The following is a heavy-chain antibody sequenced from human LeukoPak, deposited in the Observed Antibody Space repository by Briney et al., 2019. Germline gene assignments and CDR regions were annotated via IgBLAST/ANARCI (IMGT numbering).Heavy chain of an antibody. Sequence: PSETLSLTCAVYGGSFSGYYWSWIRRPPGKGLEWIGEINHSGSTNYNPSLKSRVTISVDTSKNQFSLKLSSVTAADTAVYYCARIRVRLGELSLPDYRGEGTLVTVSS. J-gene: IGHJ4*02. CDR2: INHSGST. V-gene: IGHV4-34*01. CDR3: ARIRVRLGELSLPDY. D-gene: IGHD3-16*02. CDR1: GGSFSGYY.